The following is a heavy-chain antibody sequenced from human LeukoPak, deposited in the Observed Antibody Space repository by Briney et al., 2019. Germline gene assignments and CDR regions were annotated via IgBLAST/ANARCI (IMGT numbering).Heavy chain of an antibody. J-gene: IGHJ4*02. CDR3: ARGSSGYFFDL. Sequence: GGSLRLSCAASGFIFNNYGLVWVRQAPGKGLEWVSAISNDGGGTTYADFVKGRFTISRDNSKNTLFLQMDSLRAEDTALYYCARGSSGYFFDLWGQGTLVTVSS. V-gene: IGHV3-23*01. D-gene: IGHD3-22*01. CDR2: ISNDGGGT. CDR1: GFIFNNYG.